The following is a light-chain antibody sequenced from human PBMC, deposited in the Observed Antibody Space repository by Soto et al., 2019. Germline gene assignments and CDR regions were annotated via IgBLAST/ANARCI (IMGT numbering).Light chain of an antibody. CDR2: YAS. Sequence: EIMMTQSPATLSVSPGERATLSCRASQSVSNNLAWYQQKPGQAPRLLIYYASTRATGIPARFSGSGSGTEFTLAISSLQSEDFALYYCQQYNDWPPITFGQGTRLEIK. V-gene: IGKV3-15*01. CDR3: QQYNDWPPIT. J-gene: IGKJ5*01. CDR1: QSVSNN.